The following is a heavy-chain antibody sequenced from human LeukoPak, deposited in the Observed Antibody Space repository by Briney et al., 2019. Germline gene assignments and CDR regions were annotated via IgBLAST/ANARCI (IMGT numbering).Heavy chain of an antibody. J-gene: IGHJ4*02. CDR2: IYNSGTT. D-gene: IGHD4-11*01. V-gene: IGHV4-31*03. CDR1: GGSINSGYH. Sequence: SETLSLTCTVSGGSINSGYHWSWIRQHQGKGLEWIGYIYNSGTTYYNPALKSRVIISVDTSKNQFSLKLNSATAADTAAYYCVTTITTLDVLAFHYWGQGALVTVSS. CDR3: VTTITTLDVLAFHY.